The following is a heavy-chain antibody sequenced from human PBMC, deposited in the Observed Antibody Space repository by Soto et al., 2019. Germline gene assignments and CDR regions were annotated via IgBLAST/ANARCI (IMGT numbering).Heavy chain of an antibody. V-gene: IGHV1-3*01. CDR1: GYTFTTYA. Sequence: ASVKVSCKASGYTFTTYAMHWVRQAPGQRLEWMGWINAGNVNAKYSQTFQGRVTITRDTSASTAYMELSSLRSEDTAVYYCARESFPDYIDHWGQGTLVTVSS. CDR3: ARESFPDYIDH. CDR2: INAGNVNA. D-gene: IGHD2-21*01. J-gene: IGHJ4*02.